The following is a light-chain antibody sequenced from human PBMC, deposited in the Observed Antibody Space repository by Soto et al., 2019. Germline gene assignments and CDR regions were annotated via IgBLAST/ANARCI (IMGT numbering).Light chain of an antibody. J-gene: IGKJ1*01. Sequence: DIQMTQSPSTLSASVGDRVTITCRASQSISSWFAWYQQKPGKAPTILIYKASSLESGVPSRFSGSGSGTEFTLTISSLQPDDFATYYCQQYNSYPWTFGQGTKVEIK. CDR3: QQYNSYPWT. CDR1: QSISSW. V-gene: IGKV1-5*03. CDR2: KAS.